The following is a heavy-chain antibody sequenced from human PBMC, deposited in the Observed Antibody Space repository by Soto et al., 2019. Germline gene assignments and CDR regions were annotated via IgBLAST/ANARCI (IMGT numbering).Heavy chain of an antibody. Sequence: QVQLVQSGAEVKKPGSSVKVSCKASGGTFSSYTISWVRQAPGQGLEWMGRIIPILGIANYAQKFQGRVTITAEKSTSTAYMELSSLRSEDTAVYYCARDRSPPPPRSRSGGSRYGGWFDPWGQGTLVTVSS. CDR2: IIPILGIA. CDR1: GGTFSSYT. J-gene: IGHJ5*02. V-gene: IGHV1-69*08. CDR3: ARDRSPPPPRSRSGGSRYGGWFDP. D-gene: IGHD2-15*01.